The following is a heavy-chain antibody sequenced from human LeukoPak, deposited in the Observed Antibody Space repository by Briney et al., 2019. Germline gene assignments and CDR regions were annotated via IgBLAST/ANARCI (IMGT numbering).Heavy chain of an antibody. Sequence: ASVKVSCKASGYTFTSYGISWVRQAPGQGLEWMGWISAYNGNTNYAQKLQGRVTMTTDTSTSTAYMELSSLRSEDTAAYYCARDNDSRDPPHFDYWGQGTLVTVSS. J-gene: IGHJ4*02. V-gene: IGHV1-18*01. CDR2: ISAYNGNT. D-gene: IGHD3-16*01. CDR3: ARDNDSRDPPHFDY. CDR1: GYTFTSYG.